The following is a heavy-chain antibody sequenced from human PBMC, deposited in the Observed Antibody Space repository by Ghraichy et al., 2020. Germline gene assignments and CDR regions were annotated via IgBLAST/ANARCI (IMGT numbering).Heavy chain of an antibody. CDR3: ARQPAATMREFAFDY. CDR1: GDSISRGNFF. V-gene: IGHV4-39*01. D-gene: IGHD2-15*01. J-gene: IGHJ4*02. CDR2: IYYSGST. Sequence: SQTLSLTCTVSGDSISRGNFFWGWIRQPPGKGLEWISSIYYSGSTYYNPSLKSRVTMSVDTSKNQFSLNLRSVTAADTAVYYCARQPAATMREFAFDYWGQGTLVTVSA.